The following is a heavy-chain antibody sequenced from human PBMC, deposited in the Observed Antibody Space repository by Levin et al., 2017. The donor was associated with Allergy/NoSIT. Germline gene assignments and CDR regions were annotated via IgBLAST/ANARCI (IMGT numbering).Heavy chain of an antibody. J-gene: IGHJ2*01. CDR3: VRQLRRPGPAEVVWYFDI. CDR2: VFYGGSA. Sequence: SQTLSLPCDVSGGSIRSPNSYWAWIRQPPGKGLEWIGGVFYGGSAYYNPSLRNRVTISVDMSKNQFSLTLNSVTAADTNVSYCVRQLRRPGPAEVVWYFDIWGRGTLVTVSS. D-gene: IGHD2-15*01. V-gene: IGHV4-39*01. CDR1: GGSIRSPNSY.